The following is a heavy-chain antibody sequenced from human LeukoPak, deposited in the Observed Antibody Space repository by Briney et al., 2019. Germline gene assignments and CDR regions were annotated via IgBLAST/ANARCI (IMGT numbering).Heavy chain of an antibody. V-gene: IGHV4-59*01. D-gene: IGHD3-16*02. CDR2: IYYSGST. Sequence: SETLSLTCTVSGGSISSYYWSWIRQPPGKGLEWIGYIYYSGSTNYNPSLKSRVTISVDTSKNQFSLKLSSVTAADTAVYYCARSSSYYDYVWGSYRSSYYFGYWGQGTLVTVSS. CDR1: GGSISSYY. CDR3: ARSSSYYDYVWGSYRSSYYFGY. J-gene: IGHJ4*02.